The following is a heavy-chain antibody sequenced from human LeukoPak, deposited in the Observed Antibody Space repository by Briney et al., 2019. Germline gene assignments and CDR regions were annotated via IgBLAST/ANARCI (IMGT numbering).Heavy chain of an antibody. V-gene: IGHV4-59*08. Sequence: SETLSLTCTVSGGSISSYYWSWIRQPPGKGLEWIGYIYYSGSTNYNPSLKSRGTISVDTSKNQFSLKLSSVTAADTAVYCCARGLRYFDWYHDAFDIWGQGTLVTVSS. J-gene: IGHJ3*02. CDR3: ARGLRYFDWYHDAFDI. D-gene: IGHD3-9*01. CDR2: IYYSGST. CDR1: GGSISSYY.